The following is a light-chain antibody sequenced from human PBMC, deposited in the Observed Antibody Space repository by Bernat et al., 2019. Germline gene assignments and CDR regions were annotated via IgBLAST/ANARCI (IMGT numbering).Light chain of an antibody. J-gene: IGKJ2*01. CDR2: ATS. Sequence: EIVLTQSPGTLSLSPGETATLSCRASQSVSSSYLAWYQQKPGQAPRLLMYATSSRATGIPDRFSGSVSGTDFTLTISRLEPEDFAVYYCQVYGNSRPAYTFGQGTKLEIQ. CDR1: QSVSSSY. V-gene: IGKV3-20*01. CDR3: QVYGNSRPAYT.